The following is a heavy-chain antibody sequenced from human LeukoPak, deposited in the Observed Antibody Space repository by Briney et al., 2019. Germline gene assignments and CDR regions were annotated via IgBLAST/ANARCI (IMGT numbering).Heavy chain of an antibody. J-gene: IGHJ1*01. Sequence: GGSLRLSCAASGFTFSSYAMSWVRQAPGKGLEWVSAISGSGGSTYYADSVKGRFTISRDNSKNTLYLQMNSLRAEDTAVYYCAIAHGCGGDCYSFHHWGQGTLVTVSS. CDR1: GFTFSSYA. CDR2: ISGSGGST. V-gene: IGHV3-23*01. D-gene: IGHD2-21*02. CDR3: AIAHGCGGDCYSFHH.